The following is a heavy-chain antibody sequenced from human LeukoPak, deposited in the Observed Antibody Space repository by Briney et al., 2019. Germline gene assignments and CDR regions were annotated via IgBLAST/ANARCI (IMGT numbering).Heavy chain of an antibody. CDR3: ARGFGSGYDFPTYYYGMDV. D-gene: IGHD5-12*01. J-gene: IGHJ6*02. CDR2: IYYSGST. CDR1: GFNFRAYW. V-gene: IGHV4-59*01. Sequence: GSLRLSCTTSGFNFRAYWMGWVRQAPGKGLEWIGYIYYSGSTNYNPSLKSRVTISVDTSKNQFSLKLSSVTAADTAVYYCARGFGSGYDFPTYYYGMDVWGQGTTVTVSS.